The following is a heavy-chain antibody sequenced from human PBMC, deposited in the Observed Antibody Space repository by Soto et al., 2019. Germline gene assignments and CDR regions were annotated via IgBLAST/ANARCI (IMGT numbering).Heavy chain of an antibody. J-gene: IGHJ4*02. V-gene: IGHV4-59*01. CDR2: IYYSGST. Sequence: SETLSLTCTVSGGSISSYYWSWIRQPPGKGLEWIGYIYYSGSTNYNPSLKSRVTISVDTSKNQFSLKLSSVTAADTAVYYCARGTTMIDAWFDYWGQGTLVTVSS. D-gene: IGHD3-22*01. CDR3: ARGTTMIDAWFDY. CDR1: GGSISSYY.